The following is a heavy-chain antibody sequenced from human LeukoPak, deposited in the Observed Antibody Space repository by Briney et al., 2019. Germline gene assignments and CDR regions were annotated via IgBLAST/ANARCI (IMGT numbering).Heavy chain of an antibody. CDR1: GYTFTSFY. V-gene: IGHV1-46*01. CDR2: INPSVGTT. CDR3: ARAYYYDSSAYYPEAY. Sequence: ASVKVSCTASGYTFTSFYMQWMRQAPGQGLEWMGIINPSVGTTTYAQKFQGRVTMTRDMSTSTVYMELSSLTSEDTAMYYCARAYYYDSSAYYPEAYWGQGTLVTVSS. J-gene: IGHJ4*02. D-gene: IGHD3-22*01.